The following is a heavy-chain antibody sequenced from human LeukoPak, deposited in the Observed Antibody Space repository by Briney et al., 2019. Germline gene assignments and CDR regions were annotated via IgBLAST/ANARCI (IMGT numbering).Heavy chain of an antibody. V-gene: IGHV3-15*01. CDR3: TTGGPWIQLWLRGYFDY. J-gene: IGHJ4*02. CDR1: GFTFTDVW. CDR2: IKSKTDGGTT. Sequence: GGSLRLSCAASGFTFTDVWMSWVRQTPGKGLEWVGRIKSKTDGGTTDYAAPVKGRFTISRDDSKNTLYLQMNSLKTEDTAVYYCTTGGPWIQLWLRGYFDYWGQGTLVTVSS. D-gene: IGHD5-18*01.